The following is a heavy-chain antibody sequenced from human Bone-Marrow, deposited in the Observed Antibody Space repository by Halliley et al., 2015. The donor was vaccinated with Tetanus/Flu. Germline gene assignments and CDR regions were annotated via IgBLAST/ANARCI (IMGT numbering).Heavy chain of an antibody. CDR1: GFSLSTGGMC. CDR2: IDWDDDK. CDR3: ARSWKYTSSGVNFDS. V-gene: IGHV2-70*13. D-gene: IGHD6-6*01. J-gene: IGHJ4*02. Sequence: LVKPTQTLTLTCTFSGFSLSTGGMCVSWIRQPPGKALEWLALIDWDDDKYYATSLKTRLTLSRGTSKDQVVLTISNVAPEDTATYFCARSWKYTSSGVNFDSWGQGTLDTVSS.